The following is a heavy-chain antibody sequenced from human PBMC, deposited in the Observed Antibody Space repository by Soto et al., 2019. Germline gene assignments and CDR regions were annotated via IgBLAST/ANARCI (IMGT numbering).Heavy chain of an antibody. V-gene: IGHV1-69*13. Sequence: GASVKVSCKASGCTFSSYAISWVRQAPGQGLEWMGGIIPIFGTANYAQKFQGRVTITADESTSTAYMELSSLRSEDTAVYYCARDKITIFGVVTPAAYYYYYYGMDVWGQGTTVTVSS. J-gene: IGHJ6*02. CDR2: IIPIFGTA. CDR1: GCTFSSYA. D-gene: IGHD3-3*01. CDR3: ARDKITIFGVVTPAAYYYYYYGMDV.